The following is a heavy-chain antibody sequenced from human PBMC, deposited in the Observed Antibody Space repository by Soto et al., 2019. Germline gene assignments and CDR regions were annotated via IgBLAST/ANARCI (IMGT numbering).Heavy chain of an antibody. V-gene: IGHV4-59*01. D-gene: IGHD6-19*01. Sequence: SETLSLTCTVSGGSISSYYWSWIRQPPGKGLEWIGYIYYSGSTNYNPSLKSRVTISVDTSKNQFSLKLSSVTAADTAVYYCARSIPMAGFVFQHWARAPWSPSPQ. J-gene: IGHJ1*01. CDR3: ARSIPMAGFVFQH. CDR2: IYYSGST. CDR1: GGSISSYY.